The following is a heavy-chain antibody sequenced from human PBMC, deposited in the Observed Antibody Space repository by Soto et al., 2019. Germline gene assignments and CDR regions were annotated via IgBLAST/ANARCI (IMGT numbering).Heavy chain of an antibody. CDR2: IIPIFGTV. CDR3: AKGAVAGTPTSYYYYGMDV. J-gene: IGHJ6*02. D-gene: IGHD6-19*01. CDR1: GGTFRTYA. V-gene: IGHV1-69*12. Sequence: QVQLLQSGAEVKKPGSSVGVSCEASGGTFRTYAISWVRQAPGQGLEWMGEIIPIFGTVNYAQKFQGRVTITADESTTTVYMDLRSLRSEDTAVYYCAKGAVAGTPTSYYYYGMDVWGQGTTVTVSS.